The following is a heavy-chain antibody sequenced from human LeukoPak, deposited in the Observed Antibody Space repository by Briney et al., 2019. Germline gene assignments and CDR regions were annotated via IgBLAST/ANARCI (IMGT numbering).Heavy chain of an antibody. V-gene: IGHV5-10-1*01. CDR3: ARGYTLFDY. CDR1: GYSFTRYW. Sequence: GESLKISCKGSGYSFTRYWISWERQMPGKGLERMGRIDPSDSYTNYSPSFQGHVTISTDKSIGTAYLQWSSLKASDTAMYYCARGYTLFDYWGQGTLVTVSS. CDR2: IDPSDSYT. J-gene: IGHJ4*02. D-gene: IGHD5-18*01.